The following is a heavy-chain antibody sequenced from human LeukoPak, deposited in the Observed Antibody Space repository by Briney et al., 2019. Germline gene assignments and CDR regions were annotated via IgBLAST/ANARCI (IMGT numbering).Heavy chain of an antibody. Sequence: GGSLRLSCAASGFTFSNFGMHWVRQAPGKGLDWVAFIRNDGSNKYYADSVKGRFTISRDNSKNTLYLQMNSLRGEDTAVYYCAKDGDTMSGTYYYDMDVWGKGTTVTIS. CDR1: GFTFSNFG. V-gene: IGHV3-30*02. J-gene: IGHJ6*03. CDR3: AKDGDTMSGTYYYDMDV. CDR2: IRNDGSNK. D-gene: IGHD1-26*01.